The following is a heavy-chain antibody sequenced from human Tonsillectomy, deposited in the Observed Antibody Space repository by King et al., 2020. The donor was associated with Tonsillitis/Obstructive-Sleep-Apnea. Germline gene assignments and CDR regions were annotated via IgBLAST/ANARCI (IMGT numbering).Heavy chain of an antibody. CDR3: ARRGYCSGGSCYRVDY. V-gene: IGHV7-4-1*02. J-gene: IGHJ4*02. Sequence: QLVQSGAELKKPGASVKVSCKASGYTFTLYAMNWGRQAPGQGVEGMGWITTNTGNPTYSQGFTGRFVFSLDTSVCTAYLQISSLKAEDTAVYYCARRGYCSGGSCYRVDYWGQGTLVTVSS. D-gene: IGHD2-15*01. CDR1: GYTFTLYA. CDR2: ITTNTGNP.